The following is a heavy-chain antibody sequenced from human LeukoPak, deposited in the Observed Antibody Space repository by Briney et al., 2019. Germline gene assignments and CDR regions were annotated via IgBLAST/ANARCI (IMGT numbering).Heavy chain of an antibody. D-gene: IGHD5-12*01. CDR1: GYTLSYYG. Sequence: GASVKVSCKASGYTLSYYGINWVRQAPGQGLEWMGWISAYNGNTNYAHTYQGRVTMTTDTSTNTAYMALRSLRSDDTAVYYCARGGYTGYDSVEGVDYWGQGTLVTVSS. J-gene: IGHJ4*02. CDR2: ISAYNGNT. CDR3: ARGGYTGYDSVEGVDY. V-gene: IGHV1-18*01.